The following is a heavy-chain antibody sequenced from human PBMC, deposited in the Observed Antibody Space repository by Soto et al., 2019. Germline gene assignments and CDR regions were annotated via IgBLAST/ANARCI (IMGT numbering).Heavy chain of an antibody. Sequence: EVQLVESGGGLVQPGGSLKLSCAASGFTFSGSAMHWVRQASGKGLEWVGRIRSKANSDATAYAASVKGRFTITREDSKNTAYVEINSLKTEDTAVYYCTRRGATVTTVAFDPLGQGTLVTVSS. CDR1: GFTFSGSA. D-gene: IGHD4-4*01. J-gene: IGHJ5*02. V-gene: IGHV3-73*01. CDR2: IRSKANSDAT. CDR3: TRRGATVTTVAFDP.